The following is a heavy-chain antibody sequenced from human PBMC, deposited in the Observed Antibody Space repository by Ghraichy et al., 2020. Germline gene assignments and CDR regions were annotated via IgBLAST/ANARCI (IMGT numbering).Heavy chain of an antibody. Sequence: SETLSLTCTVSGGSISSGRYYWSWIRQPGGKGLEWIGRIHASGSTNYNPSLKSRVTISVDTSKNQFSLRLSSVTAADTAVYYCARDGYTYGLYYYYYMDVWGKGTTVTVSS. CDR3: ARDGYTYGLYYYYYMDV. D-gene: IGHD5-18*01. CDR1: GGSISSGRYY. CDR2: IHASGST. J-gene: IGHJ6*03. V-gene: IGHV4-61*02.